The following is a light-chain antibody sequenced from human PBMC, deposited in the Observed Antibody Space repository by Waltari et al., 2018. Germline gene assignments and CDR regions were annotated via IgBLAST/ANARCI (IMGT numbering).Light chain of an antibody. CDR2: AAS. V-gene: IGKV1-39*01. CDR3: LQHSSYPYT. CDR1: QSISSY. Sequence: DIQMTQSPSSLSASVGDRVTITCRASQSISSYLNWYQQKPGKAPKLLIYAASSLQSGVPSRFSGSGSGTDFTLTISSLQPEDFATYYCLQHSSYPYTFGQGTKLEI. J-gene: IGKJ2*01.